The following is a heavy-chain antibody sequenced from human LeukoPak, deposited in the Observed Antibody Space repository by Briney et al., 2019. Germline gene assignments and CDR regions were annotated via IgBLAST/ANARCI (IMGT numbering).Heavy chain of an antibody. Sequence: PGGSLRLSCAASGFTFSSYSMNWVRQAPGKGLEWVSSISSSSSYIYYADSVKGRFTISRDNAKNSLYLQMNSLRAEDTAVYYCARAYSSSWYPLRYWGQGTLVTVSS. D-gene: IGHD6-13*01. V-gene: IGHV3-21*06. CDR3: ARAYSSSWYPLRY. J-gene: IGHJ4*02. CDR2: ISSSSSYI. CDR1: GFTFSSYS.